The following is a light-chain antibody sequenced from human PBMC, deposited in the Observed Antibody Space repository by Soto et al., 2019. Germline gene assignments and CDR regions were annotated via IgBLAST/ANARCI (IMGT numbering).Light chain of an antibody. J-gene: IGKJ4*01. V-gene: IGKV1-12*01. CDR3: QQANSVPLT. Sequence: DIQMTQSPSSVSASVGDRVTITCRASQDISNYLAWYQQKPGKAPNLLIYTASSLPSSVPSKFSGSGSGTDFTLTISSLQTEDFATYYCQQANSVPLTFGGGTKVEIK. CDR2: TAS. CDR1: QDISNY.